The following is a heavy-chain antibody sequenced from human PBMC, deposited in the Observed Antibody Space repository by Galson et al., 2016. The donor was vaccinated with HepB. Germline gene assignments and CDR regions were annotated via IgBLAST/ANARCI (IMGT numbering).Heavy chain of an antibody. D-gene: IGHD4-23*01. CDR2: INSDGSSI. Sequence: SLRLSCAASGFTFSRYWMHWVRQAPGKGPVWVSRINSDGSSISYVDSVKGRFTISRDNAKNTLYLQMNSLRAEDTAVYYCATRGGGNPLFGYWGQGTLVTVSS. J-gene: IGHJ4*02. CDR3: ATRGGGNPLFGY. CDR1: GFTFSRYW. V-gene: IGHV3-74*01.